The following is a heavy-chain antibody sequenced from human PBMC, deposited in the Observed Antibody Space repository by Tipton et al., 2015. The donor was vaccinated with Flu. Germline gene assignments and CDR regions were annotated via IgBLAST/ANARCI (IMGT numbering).Heavy chain of an antibody. Sequence: SLRLSCALSGFTFNRNAMSWVRQPPGKGLEWIGNIYNSGSTYYNPSLKSRVTISIDTSKNQFSLRLSLVTAADTAVYYCAREKDSRGSEYFQQWGQGTLVSVSS. V-gene: IGHV4-4*02. CDR1: GFTFNRNAM. D-gene: IGHD6-19*01. J-gene: IGHJ1*01. CDR3: AREKDSRGSEYFQQ. CDR2: IYNSGST.